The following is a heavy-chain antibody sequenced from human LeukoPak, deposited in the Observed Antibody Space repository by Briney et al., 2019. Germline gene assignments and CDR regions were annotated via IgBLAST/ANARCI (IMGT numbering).Heavy chain of an antibody. Sequence: GGSLRLSCAASGFTFNSYSMNWVRQGPGKGLEWISYISGYGSITYYADSVKGRFTISRDNAKNSLYLQMNRLRDEDTAVYYCASGDGSGTYYNYWGQGTLVTVSS. CDR1: GFTFNSYS. CDR2: ISGYGSIT. J-gene: IGHJ4*02. D-gene: IGHD3-10*01. V-gene: IGHV3-48*02. CDR3: ASGDGSGTYYNY.